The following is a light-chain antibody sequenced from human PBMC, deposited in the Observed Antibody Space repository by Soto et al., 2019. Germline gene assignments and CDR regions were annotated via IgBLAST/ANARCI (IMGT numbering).Light chain of an antibody. V-gene: IGKV3-11*01. CDR2: DAS. Sequence: ETVLTQSPGSLSLSPGDRATLSCRASQSISSYLAWYQQKPGQSPRLLIYDASNRATGIPARFSGSGSGTDFTLTISSLEPEDFAVYYCQQRSDWPPITFGQGTRLEI. CDR3: QQRSDWPPIT. CDR1: QSISSY. J-gene: IGKJ5*01.